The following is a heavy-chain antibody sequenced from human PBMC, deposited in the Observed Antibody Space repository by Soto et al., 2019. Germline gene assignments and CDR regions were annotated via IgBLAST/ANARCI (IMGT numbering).Heavy chain of an antibody. D-gene: IGHD2-15*01. J-gene: IGHJ6*03. CDR2: IRSKPNTDAT. CDR3: TRHVDCSGGSCYSGYYYYMDV. CDR1: GFTFSDSA. Sequence: EVQLVESGGGLVQPGGSLKLSCAASGFTFSDSAMHWVRQASGKGLEWVGRIRSKPNTDATAYAASGKGRFTISSDDSKNTAYLQMNSLKTEDTAVYYCTRHVDCSGGSCYSGYYYYMDVWGKGTTVTVSS. V-gene: IGHV3-73*01.